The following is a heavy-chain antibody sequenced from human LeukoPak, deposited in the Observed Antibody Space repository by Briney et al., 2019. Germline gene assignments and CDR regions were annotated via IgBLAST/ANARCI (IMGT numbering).Heavy chain of an antibody. D-gene: IGHD3-22*01. CDR3: ARVGYYDSSGYYFQH. CDR2: INPNSGGT. V-gene: IGHV1-2*02. J-gene: IGHJ1*01. Sequence: ASVKVSCKASGYTFTGYYMHWVRQAPGQGLEWMGWINPNSGGTNYAQKFQGRVTMTRDTSISTAYMELSRLRSDDTAVYYCARVGYYDSSGYYFQHWGQGTLVTVSP. CDR1: GYTFTGYY.